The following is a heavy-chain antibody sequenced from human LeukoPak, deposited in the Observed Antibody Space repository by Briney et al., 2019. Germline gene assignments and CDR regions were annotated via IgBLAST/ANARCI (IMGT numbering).Heavy chain of an antibody. CDR2: INSDGSST. CDR1: GFTFSSYW. D-gene: IGHD2-2*01. Sequence: PRGSLRLSCAASGFTFSSYWMHWVRQAPGKGLVWVSRINSDGSSTSYADSVKGRFTISRDNAKNTLYLQMNSLRAEDTAVYYCAREWCSSTSCWENFDYWGQGTLVTVSS. CDR3: AREWCSSTSCWENFDY. V-gene: IGHV3-74*01. J-gene: IGHJ4*02.